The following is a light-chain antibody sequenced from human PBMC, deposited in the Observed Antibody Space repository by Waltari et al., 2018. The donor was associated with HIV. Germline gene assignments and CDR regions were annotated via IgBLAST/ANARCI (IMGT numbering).Light chain of an antibody. CDR2: GNT. V-gene: IGLV1-40*01. CDR3: QSYDSGLSAYV. J-gene: IGLJ1*01. CDR1: SSNLGAGYD. Sequence: QSVLTQPPSVSGAPGQRVTISCTGSSSNLGAGYDVHWFPQLPGTAPKLLIYGNTNRPSGVPDRFSGSKSGTSASLAITGLQAEDEADYYCQSYDSGLSAYVFGTGTKVTVL.